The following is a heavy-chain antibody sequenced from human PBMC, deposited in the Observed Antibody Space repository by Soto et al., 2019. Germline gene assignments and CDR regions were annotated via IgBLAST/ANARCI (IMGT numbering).Heavy chain of an antibody. CDR3: ARAGSSSSKYFQH. V-gene: IGHV1-2*02. D-gene: IGHD6-6*01. Sequence: ASVKVSCKASGYTFTGYYMHWVRQAPGQGLEWMGWINPNSGGTNYAQKFQGRVTMTRDTSISTAYMELYTLTSDDTAMYYCARAGSSSSKYFQHWGQGTLVTVSS. CDR2: INPNSGGT. CDR1: GYTFTGYY. J-gene: IGHJ1*01.